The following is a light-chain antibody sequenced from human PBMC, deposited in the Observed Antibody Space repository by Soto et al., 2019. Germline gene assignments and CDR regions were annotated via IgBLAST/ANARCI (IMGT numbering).Light chain of an antibody. CDR3: SSYAGSNNFV. CDR1: SSDVGYYDY. CDR2: EVT. Sequence: QSALTQPPSASGFPGQSVTISCTGTSSDVGYYDYVSWYQQHPGKAPKLVIYEVTKRPSGVPDRVSASKSGNTASLTVSGLRAEDEADHFCSSYAGSNNFVFGSGTKGT. J-gene: IGLJ1*01. V-gene: IGLV2-8*01.